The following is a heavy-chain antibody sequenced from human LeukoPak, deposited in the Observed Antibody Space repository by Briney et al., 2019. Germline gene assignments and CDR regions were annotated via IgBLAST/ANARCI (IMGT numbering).Heavy chain of an antibody. Sequence: GGSLRLSCAASGFTVSSTYMSWVRQAPGKGLEWVAVIFSGGSTYYTDSVKGRFTISRDTSKNTLYLQMNSLRVEATAVYYCARGLVEMATIYFDYWGQGTLVTVAS. V-gene: IGHV3-66*01. CDR1: GFTVSSTY. D-gene: IGHD5-24*01. J-gene: IGHJ4*02. CDR2: IFSGGST. CDR3: ARGLVEMATIYFDY.